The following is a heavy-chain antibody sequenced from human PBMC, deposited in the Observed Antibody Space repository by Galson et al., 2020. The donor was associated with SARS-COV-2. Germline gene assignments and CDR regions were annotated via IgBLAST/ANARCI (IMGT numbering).Heavy chain of an antibody. V-gene: IGHV3-33*01. J-gene: IGHJ4*02. Sequence: GGSLRLSCAASGFTFSSFGMHWVRPTPGKGLEWVAFIWYDGSEKYYADSVKGRFTISRDNSKNTLYLQMNSLRAEDTAMYYCARNPYHFDSSAYPDYWGQGTLVTVSS. D-gene: IGHD3-22*01. CDR3: ARNPYHFDSSAYPDY. CDR2: IWYDGSEK. CDR1: GFTFSSFG.